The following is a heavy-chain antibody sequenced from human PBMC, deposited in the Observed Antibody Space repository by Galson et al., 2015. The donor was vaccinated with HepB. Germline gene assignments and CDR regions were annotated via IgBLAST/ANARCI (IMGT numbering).Heavy chain of an antibody. V-gene: IGHV3-9*01. CDR3: TKGGYKYDSDSYFYFHM. Sequence: SLRLSCAASGFTFDDYAMQWIRQAPGRGLEWVSGISWNSGSIGYADSVKGRFTISRDNAKNSLYLHMTNLRPEDTAFYYCTKGGYKYDSDSYFYFHMRGQGTLVIVSS. CDR1: GFTFDDYA. J-gene: IGHJ4*02. CDR2: ISWNSGSI. D-gene: IGHD3-22*01.